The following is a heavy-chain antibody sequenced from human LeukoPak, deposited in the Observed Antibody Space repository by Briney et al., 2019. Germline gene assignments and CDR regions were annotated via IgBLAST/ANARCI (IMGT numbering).Heavy chain of an antibody. CDR3: ARDGYSGRFDP. CDR1: GGTFSRYA. D-gene: IGHD5-12*01. Sequence: ASVKVSCKASGGTFSRYAISWVRQAPGQGLDWMGGIIPIFGTANYAQKFQGRVTITADKSTSTAYMELSSLRSEDTAVYYCARDGYSGRFDPWGQGTLVTVSS. J-gene: IGHJ5*02. V-gene: IGHV1-69*06. CDR2: IIPIFGTA.